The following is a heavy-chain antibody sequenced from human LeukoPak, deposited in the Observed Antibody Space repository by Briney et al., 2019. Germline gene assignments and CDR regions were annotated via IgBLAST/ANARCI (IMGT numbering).Heavy chain of an antibody. D-gene: IGHD3-10*01. V-gene: IGHV1-18*01. CDR1: GYTFTSYG. Sequence: ASVKVSCKASGYTFTSYGISWVRQAPGQGLEWMGWISAYNGNTNYAQKLQGRVTMTTDTSTSTAYMELRSLRSDDTAVYYCARDWAYYYGSGSYYWTNYYYYYGMDVWGQGTTVTVSS. CDR2: ISAYNGNT. CDR3: ARDWAYYYGSGSYYWTNYYYYYGMDV. J-gene: IGHJ6*02.